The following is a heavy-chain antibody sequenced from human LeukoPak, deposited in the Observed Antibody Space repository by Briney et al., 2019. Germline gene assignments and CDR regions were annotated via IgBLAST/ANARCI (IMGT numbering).Heavy chain of an antibody. CDR2: VYTSGNT. D-gene: IGHD5-18*01. CDR1: GAFTNRYC. V-gene: IGHV4-4*07. Sequence: TSETLSLTCSVSGAFTNRYCWSWIRQPAGKGLEWIGRVYTSGNTNYNPSLKSRVTMSVDTSKKQFSLKLSSVTAADTAVYYCARESYGDYGYGFDYWGQGSLVAVSS. J-gene: IGHJ4*02. CDR3: ARESYGDYGYGFDY.